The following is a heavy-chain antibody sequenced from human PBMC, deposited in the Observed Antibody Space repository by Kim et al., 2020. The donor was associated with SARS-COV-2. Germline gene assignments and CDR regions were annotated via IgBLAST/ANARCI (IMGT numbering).Heavy chain of an antibody. D-gene: IGHD6-19*01. CDR2: ITWTGGSA. CDR1: GFTFEDYV. V-gene: IGHV3-20*01. CDR3: ARAVAVSGTGGYYFDY. J-gene: IGHJ4*02. Sequence: GGSLRLSCAASGFTFEDYVMTWVRQAPGKGLEWVSGITWTGGSATYVDSVKGRFTISRDNGKNSLYLQMSSLRAEDTAFYHCARAVAVSGTGGYYFDYWGQGTLVTVSS.